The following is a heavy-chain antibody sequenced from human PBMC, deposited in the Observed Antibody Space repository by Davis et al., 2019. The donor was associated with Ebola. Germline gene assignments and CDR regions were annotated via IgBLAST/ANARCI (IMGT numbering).Heavy chain of an antibody. J-gene: IGHJ4*02. V-gene: IGHV3-33*08. Sequence: PGGSLRLSCAASGFTFSNFAMSWVRQAPGKGLEWVAMSVNDGITQYYGDSVRGRFTISRDNPSKMMYLQMNNLRVQDTAVYYCARDHLEGSLDYWGQGTLVIVSS. D-gene: IGHD1-26*01. CDR2: SVNDGITQ. CDR1: GFTFSNFA. CDR3: ARDHLEGSLDY.